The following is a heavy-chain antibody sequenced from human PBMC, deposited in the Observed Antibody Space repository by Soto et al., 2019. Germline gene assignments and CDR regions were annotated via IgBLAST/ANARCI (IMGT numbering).Heavy chain of an antibody. CDR3: GKDGAVTDYTYLDS. CDR1: GFIFDDYS. V-gene: IGHV3-43*01. D-gene: IGHD4-4*01. J-gene: IGHJ4*02. Sequence: EVQLVESGGVVVQPGGSLRLSCAASGFIFDDYSMHWVRQVPGKGLEWVSLISWDGRTTYYADSVRGRFTISRDNSKNSLYLQMNSPTTEDTAFYYCGKDGAVTDYTYLDSWGQGALVTVSS. CDR2: ISWDGRTT.